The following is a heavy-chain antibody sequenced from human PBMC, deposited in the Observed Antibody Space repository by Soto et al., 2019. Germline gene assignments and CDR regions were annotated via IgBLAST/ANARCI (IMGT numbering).Heavy chain of an antibody. CDR1: VFSFRNYA. CDR3: AKDLCSSSSWYYNYGLDV. CDR2: ISYDGSNK. V-gene: IGHV3-30*18. D-gene: IGHD2-2*01. J-gene: IGHJ6*02. Sequence: QVQLVESGGGVVQPGRSLRLSCAASVFSFRNYAMHWVRQAPGKGLEWVAVISYDGSNKYYADSVKGRFTISRDNSKNTLYLQMNSLRAEDTAVYYGAKDLCSSSSWYYNYGLDVWGQGTTVTVSS.